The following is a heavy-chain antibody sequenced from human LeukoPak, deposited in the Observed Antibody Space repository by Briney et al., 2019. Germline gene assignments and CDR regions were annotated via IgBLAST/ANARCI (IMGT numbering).Heavy chain of an antibody. CDR1: GFTFSSYS. CDR2: ISGSGGST. Sequence: GGSLRLSCAASGFTFSSYSMNWVRQAPGKGLEWVSAISGSGGSTYYADSVKGRFTISRDNSKNTLYLQMNSLRAEDTAVYYCAKESQDITGSYPNDYWGQGTLVTVSS. D-gene: IGHD1-26*01. J-gene: IGHJ4*02. V-gene: IGHV3-23*01. CDR3: AKESQDITGSYPNDY.